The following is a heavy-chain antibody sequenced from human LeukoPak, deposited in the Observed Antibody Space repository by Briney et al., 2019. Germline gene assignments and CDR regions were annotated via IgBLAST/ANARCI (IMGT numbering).Heavy chain of an antibody. J-gene: IGHJ4*02. Sequence: GRSLRLSCAASGFTFSSYAMHWVRQAPGKGLEWVAVISYDGSNKYYADSVKGRFTISRDNSKNTLYLQMNSLRAEDTAVYYCARGYSYGYRAFSHFDYWGQETLVTVSS. CDR1: GFTFSSYA. CDR2: ISYDGSNK. V-gene: IGHV3-30*01. CDR3: ARGYSYGYRAFSHFDY. D-gene: IGHD5-18*01.